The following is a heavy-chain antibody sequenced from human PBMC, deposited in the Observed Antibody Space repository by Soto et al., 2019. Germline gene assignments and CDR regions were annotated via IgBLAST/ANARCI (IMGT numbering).Heavy chain of an antibody. D-gene: IGHD3-22*01. CDR2: ISSDGSDA. V-gene: IGHV3-30*18. CDR3: AKEPFGTSGFYYSFEY. Sequence: QVHLVESGGGVVQPGRSLRLSCAASGFTFSSFAVHWVRQAPGKGLDWVAVISSDGSDAKYADSVEGRFTISRHNFESMVYLQMNSLRAEDTAVYYCAKEPFGTSGFYYSFEYWGQGTLVTVSS. CDR1: GFTFSSFA. J-gene: IGHJ4*02.